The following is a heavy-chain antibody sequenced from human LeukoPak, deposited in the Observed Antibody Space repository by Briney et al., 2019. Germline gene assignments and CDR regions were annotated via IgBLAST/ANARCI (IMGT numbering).Heavy chain of an antibody. V-gene: IGHV1-18*01. J-gene: IGHJ4*02. Sequence: ASVKVSCKASGYTFTSYGISWVRQAPGQGLEWMGWISAYNGNTNYAQKLQGRVTMTTDTSTSTAYMELRSLRSDDTAVYYCARNYYVSSGYYYFDYWGQGTLVTVSS. D-gene: IGHD3-22*01. CDR3: ARNYYVSSGYYYFDY. CDR2: ISAYNGNT. CDR1: GYTFTSYG.